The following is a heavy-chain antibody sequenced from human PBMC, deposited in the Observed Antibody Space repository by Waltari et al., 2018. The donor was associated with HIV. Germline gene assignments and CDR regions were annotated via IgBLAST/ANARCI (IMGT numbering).Heavy chain of an antibody. J-gene: IGHJ4*02. D-gene: IGHD2-15*01. CDR3: ARSPGIAATNLIDY. V-gene: IGHV3-21*01. Sequence: EVQLVESGGGLVKPGGSLRLSCAASGFTFSSYSLYWVRQAPGKGLEWVSFISSSSSYIYYGDSVKGRFTISRDNAKNSLFLQMNSLRVEDTAVYYCARSPGIAATNLIDYWGQGTLVTVSS. CDR2: ISSSSSYI. CDR1: GFTFSSYS.